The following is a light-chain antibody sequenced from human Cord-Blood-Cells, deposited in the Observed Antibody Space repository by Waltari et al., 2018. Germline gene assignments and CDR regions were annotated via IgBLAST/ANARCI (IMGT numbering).Light chain of an antibody. CDR1: QSVSSY. J-gene: IGKJ4*01. Sequence: IVLPQSPATLSLSAGERATLPCRASQSVSSYLAWYQQKPGQAPRLLIYDASNRATGIPARFSGSGSGTDFTLTISSLEPEDFAVYYCQQRSNWPPSLTFGGGTKVVIK. CDR2: DAS. CDR3: QQRSNWPPSLT. V-gene: IGKV3-11*01.